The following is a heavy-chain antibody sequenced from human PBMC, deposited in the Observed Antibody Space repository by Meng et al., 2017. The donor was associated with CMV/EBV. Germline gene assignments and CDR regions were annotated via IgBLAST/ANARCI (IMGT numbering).Heavy chain of an antibody. Sequence: FNFPKYAMGWVRQAPGKGLEWVSGMSATGGNTYYADSVKGRFTISRDNSKNTLYLEMNSLGVDDTALYYCAKTGGTSWYGDFYFESWGQGTLVTVSS. CDR3: AKTGGTSWYGDFYFES. CDR2: MSATGGNT. D-gene: IGHD6-13*01. J-gene: IGHJ4*02. V-gene: IGHV3-23*01. CDR1: FNFPKYA.